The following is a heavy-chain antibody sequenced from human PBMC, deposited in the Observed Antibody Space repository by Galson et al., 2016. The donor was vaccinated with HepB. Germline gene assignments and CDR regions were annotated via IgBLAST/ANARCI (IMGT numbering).Heavy chain of an antibody. Sequence: SETLSLTCTVSGGSITGYYWSWIRQPAGKGLEWIGRIYTSESTNYNPSLKSRVTMSVDTSKNQFSLKLSSVTAADTAVYYCARLVRDYDFWPYKTGVGAYYMDVWGNGTTVTVSS. CDR2: IYTSEST. V-gene: IGHV4-4*07. J-gene: IGHJ6*03. CDR1: GGSITGYY. D-gene: IGHD3-3*01. CDR3: ARLVRDYDFWPYKTGVGAYYMDV.